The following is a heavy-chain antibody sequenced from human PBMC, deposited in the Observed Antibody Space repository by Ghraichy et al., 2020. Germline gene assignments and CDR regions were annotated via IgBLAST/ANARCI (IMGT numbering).Heavy chain of an antibody. V-gene: IGHV4-61*02. CDR1: SDSMSDSMSNYY. CDR3: AREPLGSPTGYYSDS. CDR2: IYTNGNT. J-gene: IGHJ4*02. Sequence: SQTLSLTCTVSSDSMSDSMSNYYWSWIRQPAGKGLEWIGRIYTNGNTNYNPSLRGRVTMSVDTSKSQFSLKVTSLTAADTAVYYCAREPLGSPTGYYSDSWGQGTLVTVSS. D-gene: IGHD1-1*01.